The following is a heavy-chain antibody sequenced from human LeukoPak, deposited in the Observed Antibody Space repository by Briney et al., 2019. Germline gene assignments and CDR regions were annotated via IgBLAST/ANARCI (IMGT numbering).Heavy chain of an antibody. J-gene: IGHJ4*02. V-gene: IGHV3-7*01. Sequence: GGSLRLSCAASGFTFSSSWMSWVRQAPGMGLEWVANIIQDGSAKYYVDSVKGRFTISRDNSKNTLYLQMNSLRAEDTAVYYCARDLFSCSSASCYVYWGQGTLVTVSS. CDR1: GFTFSSSW. CDR3: ARDLFSCSSASCYVY. CDR2: IIQDGSAK. D-gene: IGHD2-2*01.